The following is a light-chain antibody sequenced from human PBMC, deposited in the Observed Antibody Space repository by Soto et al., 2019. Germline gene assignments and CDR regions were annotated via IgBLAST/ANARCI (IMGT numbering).Light chain of an antibody. J-gene: IGKJ1*01. CDR2: WAS. Sequence: DIVMTQSPDSLAVSLGERATINCKSSQSVLYSSNDNKFLTWYQQKPGQPPKLLIYWASTRESGVPDRVSGSGSGTDFTLTISSLQAEDVAVYYCHQYFSTPWTFGQGTNVEIK. V-gene: IGKV4-1*01. CDR3: HQYFSTPWT. CDR1: QSVLYSSNDNKF.